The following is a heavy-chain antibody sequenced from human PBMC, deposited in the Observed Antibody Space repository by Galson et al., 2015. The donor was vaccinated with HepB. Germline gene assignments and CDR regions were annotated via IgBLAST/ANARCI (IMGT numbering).Heavy chain of an antibody. CDR1: GFIFSNFG. CDR3: AKDGVGATPYYYYGMDV. J-gene: IGHJ6*02. D-gene: IGHD1-26*01. Sequence: SLRLSCAASGFIFSNFGMHWVRQAPRKGLEWVAFIRFDGSNKYYADSMKGRFTISRDNSKNTLYLHMNSLRPGDTAVYYCAKDGVGATPYYYYGMDVWGQGTTVTVSS. V-gene: IGHV3-30*02. CDR2: IRFDGSNK.